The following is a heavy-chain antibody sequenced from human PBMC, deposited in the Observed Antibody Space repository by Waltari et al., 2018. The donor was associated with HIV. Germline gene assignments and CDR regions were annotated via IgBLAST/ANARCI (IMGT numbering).Heavy chain of an antibody. J-gene: IGHJ1*01. CDR2: ISAYNGNT. CDR3: AREKGASYTYKAEYFKH. V-gene: IGHV1-18*01. D-gene: IGHD1-20*01. CDR1: GYTFTSYC. Sequence: VQSEREMKPPGASVKVSCKTHGYTFTSYCISSLRRAPCQGFEWVGWISAYNGNTNYAQKFRGRVTLTTDTSTSTAYMELRGLRHVDTAIYYCAREKGASYTYKAEYFKHWGRGTLVSVSA.